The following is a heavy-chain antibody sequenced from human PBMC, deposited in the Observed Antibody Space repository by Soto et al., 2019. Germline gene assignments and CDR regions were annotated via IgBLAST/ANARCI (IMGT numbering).Heavy chain of an antibody. CDR2: LNWNSVTP. D-gene: IGHD1-26*01. Sequence: HPGGSLRLSCAASGFNFGYYAMHWVRQTPGQGLEWVSGLNWNSVTPGYGDSVKGRFSISRDNGKYALYLQMTSLRPEDTALYYCVKDISGAYSGPNYDAWGQGALVTVSS. J-gene: IGHJ4*02. CDR3: VKDISGAYSGPNYDA. CDR1: GFNFGYYA. V-gene: IGHV3-9*01.